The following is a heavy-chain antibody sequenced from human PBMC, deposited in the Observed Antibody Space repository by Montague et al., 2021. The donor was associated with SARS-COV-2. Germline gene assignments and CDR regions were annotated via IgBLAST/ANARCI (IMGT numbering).Heavy chain of an antibody. Sequence: SETLSLTCTVSGDSISSGGYFWGWIRQPPGKGLEWIASIYIGGTSYLNPSLKSRVTISIDPSKNQFSLNVTSVTAADTAVYFCARSLDWYLGNWGQGTLATVSS. CDR1: GDSISSGGYF. V-gene: IGHV4-39*07. D-gene: IGHD3-9*01. CDR2: IYIGGTS. J-gene: IGHJ4*02. CDR3: ARSLDWYLGN.